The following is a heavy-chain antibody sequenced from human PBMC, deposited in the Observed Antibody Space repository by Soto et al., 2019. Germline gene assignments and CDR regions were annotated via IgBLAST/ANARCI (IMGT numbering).Heavy chain of an antibody. V-gene: IGHV3-74*01. Sequence: GVSLRLSCAASGFSFSHYWIHWVSQSPGKGLVCVSCISPDGRTTTYADCVKGRFTISKDNAKCTLYLQMTSLTVEDGAVYYCADSWLHTRYWGPRTLVTVSS. J-gene: IGHJ4*02. CDR2: ISPDGRTT. CDR3: ADSWLHTRY. CDR1: GFSFSHYW. D-gene: IGHD5-12*01.